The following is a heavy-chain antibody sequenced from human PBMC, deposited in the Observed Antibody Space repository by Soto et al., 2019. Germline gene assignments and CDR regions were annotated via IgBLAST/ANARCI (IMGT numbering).Heavy chain of an antibody. CDR1: GFTFSRYS. CDR3: ARDYYGGNPFDY. V-gene: IGHV3-48*02. D-gene: IGHD4-17*01. Sequence: EVQLVESGRGLVQPGGSLRLSCAASGFTFSRYSMNWGRQSPGKGLVWVSYISSSSSTIYYADAVKGRFTISRDNAKNSLYLQMNSLRDEDTAVYYCARDYYGGNPFDYWGQGTLVTVSS. J-gene: IGHJ4*02. CDR2: ISSSSSTI.